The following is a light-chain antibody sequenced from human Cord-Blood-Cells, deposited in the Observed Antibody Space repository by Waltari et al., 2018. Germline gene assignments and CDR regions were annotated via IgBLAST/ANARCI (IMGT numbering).Light chain of an antibody. Sequence: DIQMTQSPSSLSASVADRVTITCRASQSISSYLNWYQQKPGKAPELLIYAASSLQSGVPSRFSGSGSGTDFTLTISSLQPEDFATYYCQQSYSTPRTFGQGTKVEIK. CDR2: AAS. J-gene: IGKJ1*01. CDR3: QQSYSTPRT. V-gene: IGKV1-39*01. CDR1: QSISSY.